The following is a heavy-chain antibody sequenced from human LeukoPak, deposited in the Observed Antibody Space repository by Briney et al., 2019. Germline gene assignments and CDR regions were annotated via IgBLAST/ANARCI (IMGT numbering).Heavy chain of an antibody. V-gene: IGHV4-34*01. CDR2: INHSGST. CDR3: ARPQGWLGTQPFDY. D-gene: IGHD6-19*01. J-gene: IGHJ4*02. CDR1: GGSFSGYY. Sequence: PSETLSLTCAVYGGSFSGYYWSWIRQTPGKGLEWIGEINHSGSTNYNPSLKSRVTISVDTSKNQFSLKLSSVTAADTAVYYCARPQGWLGTQPFDYWGQGTLVTLSS.